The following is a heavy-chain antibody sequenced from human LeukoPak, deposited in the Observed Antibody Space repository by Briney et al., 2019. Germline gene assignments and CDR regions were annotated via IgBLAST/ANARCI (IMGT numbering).Heavy chain of an antibody. D-gene: IGHD4-17*01. CDR3: ARDGGYGDYEEFDY. V-gene: IGHV3-33*01. J-gene: IGHJ4*02. CDR1: GFTFSSYG. CDR2: IWYDGSNK. Sequence: GGSLRLSCAASGFTFSSYGMHWVRQAPGKGLERVAVIWYDGSNKYYADSVKGRFTISRDNSKNTLYLQMNSLRAEDTAVYYCARDGGYGDYEEFDYWGQGTLVTVSS.